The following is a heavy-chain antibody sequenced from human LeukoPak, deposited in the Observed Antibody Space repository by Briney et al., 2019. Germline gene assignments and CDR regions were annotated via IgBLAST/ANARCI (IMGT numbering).Heavy chain of an antibody. CDR1: GFTFGDYA. CDR2: IRSKAYGGTT. CDR3: TRAEYYYDSSGYYGGNFFDY. Sequence: GGSLRLSCTASGFTFGDYALSWFRQAPGKGLEWVGFIRSKAYGGTTEYAASVKGRFTISRDDSKSIAYLQMNSLKTEDTAVYYCTRAEYYYDSSGYYGGNFFDYWGQGTLVTVSS. V-gene: IGHV3-49*03. D-gene: IGHD3-22*01. J-gene: IGHJ4*02.